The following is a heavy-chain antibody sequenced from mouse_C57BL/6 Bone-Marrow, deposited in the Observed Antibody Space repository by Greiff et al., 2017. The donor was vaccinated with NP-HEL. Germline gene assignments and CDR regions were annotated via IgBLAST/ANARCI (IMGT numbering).Heavy chain of an antibody. CDR2: ISGGGGNT. CDR1: GFTFSSYT. J-gene: IGHJ4*01. Sequence: DVKLVESGGGLVKPGGSLKLSCAASGFTFSSYTMSWVRQTPEKRLEWVATISGGGGNTYYPDSVKGRFTISRDNAKNTLYLQMSSLRSEDTALYYCARRGIYYDYAYAMDYWGQGTSVTVSS. V-gene: IGHV5-9*01. CDR3: ARRGIYYDYAYAMDY. D-gene: IGHD2-4*01.